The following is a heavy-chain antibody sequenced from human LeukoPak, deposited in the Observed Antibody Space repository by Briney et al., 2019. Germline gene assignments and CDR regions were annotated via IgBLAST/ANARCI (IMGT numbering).Heavy chain of an antibody. CDR2: IIPILGIA. CDR1: GGTFSSYA. V-gene: IGHV1-69*04. Sequence: GASVKVSCKASGGTFSSYAISWVRQAPGQGLEWMGRIIPILGIANYAQKFQGRVTITADKSTSTAYMELSSLRSEDTAVYYCAAAYYDFWSGYYPDDYYGMDVWGQGTTVTVSS. CDR3: AAAYYDFWSGYYPDDYYGMDV. J-gene: IGHJ6*02. D-gene: IGHD3-3*01.